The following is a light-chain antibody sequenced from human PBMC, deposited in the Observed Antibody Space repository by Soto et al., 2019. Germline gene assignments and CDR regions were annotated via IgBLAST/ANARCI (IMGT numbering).Light chain of an antibody. CDR3: QQSNSYRT. CDR1: QSISSW. J-gene: IGKJ1*01. V-gene: IGKV1-5*03. Sequence: DIQMTQSPSTLSASVGDRVTITCRASQSISSWLAWYQQKPGKAPRLLIYKASSLESGVPSRFSGSRSGTEVTLTISSLQPDDFATYYCQQSNSYRTFGQGTKVEIK. CDR2: KAS.